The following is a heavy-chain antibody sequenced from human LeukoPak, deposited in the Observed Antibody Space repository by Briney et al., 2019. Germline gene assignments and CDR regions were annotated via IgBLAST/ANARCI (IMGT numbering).Heavy chain of an antibody. D-gene: IGHD4-17*01. Sequence: SETLSLTCTVSSGSISSNSYYWGWIRQPPGKGMEWIGSIYYSGSTYYNPSLDSRVAISIDMSKNHFSLKLRSVTAADTAVYYCARTTVSWGNWFDPGGQGILVTVSS. J-gene: IGHJ5*02. CDR3: ARTTVSWGNWFDP. CDR1: SGSISSNSYY. V-gene: IGHV4-39*02. CDR2: IYYSGST.